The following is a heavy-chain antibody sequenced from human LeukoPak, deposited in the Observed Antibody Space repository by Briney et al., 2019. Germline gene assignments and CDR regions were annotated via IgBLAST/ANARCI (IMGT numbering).Heavy chain of an antibody. J-gene: IGHJ4*02. CDR2: IYYSGST. D-gene: IGHD6-13*01. Sequence: SETLSLTCTVSGDSISSYYWGWIRQPPGKGLEWIGSIYYSGSTYYNPSLKSRVTISVDTSKNQFSLKLSSVTAADTAVYYCARGIGQQLDFFDYWGQGTLVTVSS. CDR1: GDSISSYY. V-gene: IGHV4-39*07. CDR3: ARGIGQQLDFFDY.